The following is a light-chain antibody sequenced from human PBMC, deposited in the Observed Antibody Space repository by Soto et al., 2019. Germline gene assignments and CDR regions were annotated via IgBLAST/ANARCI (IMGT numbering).Light chain of an antibody. J-gene: IGLJ1*01. CDR3: RVWDTRSDQYV. CDR1: NIGSKS. V-gene: IGLV3-21*02. CDR2: ADS. Sequence: SYELTQPPSVSVAPGQTAKITCGGANIGSKSVHWYQQKPGQAPVLVVYADSDRPSGIPERVSGSNSGNTATLTISRVEAGDEAEYYCRVWDTRSDQYVFGTGTKVTVL.